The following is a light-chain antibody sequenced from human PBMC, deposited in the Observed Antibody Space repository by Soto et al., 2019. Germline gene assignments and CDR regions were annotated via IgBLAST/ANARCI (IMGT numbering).Light chain of an antibody. V-gene: IGKV3-15*01. CDR2: GAS. Sequence: EIVLTQSPATLSLSPGERATLSCGASQSVSSSYLAWYQQKPGQAPRPLIYGASIRATGIPARFSASGSGTEFTLTISSLQSEDSAVYFCQQYYYWPPYTFGQGTKVDIK. CDR1: QSVSSSY. J-gene: IGKJ2*01. CDR3: QQYYYWPPYT.